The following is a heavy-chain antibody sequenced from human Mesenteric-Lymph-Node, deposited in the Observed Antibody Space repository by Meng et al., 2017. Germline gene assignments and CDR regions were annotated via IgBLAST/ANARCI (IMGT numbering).Heavy chain of an antibody. Sequence: GESLKISCAASGFTFSTYEMNWVRQTPEKGLEWIAWISAGGTNKLDADSVKGRFTISRDNGKDSLFLAMDSLRGEDTGFYYCAREGGDAFPDYWGQGTQVTVSS. D-gene: IGHD3-16*01. CDR3: AREGGDAFPDY. J-gene: IGHJ4*02. V-gene: IGHV3-48*03. CDR1: GFTFSTYE. CDR2: ISAGGTNK.